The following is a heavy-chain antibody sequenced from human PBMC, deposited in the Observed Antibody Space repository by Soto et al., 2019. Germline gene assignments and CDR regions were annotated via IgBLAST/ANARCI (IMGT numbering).Heavy chain of an antibody. J-gene: IGHJ4*02. CDR1: GFTFTSYW. Sequence: GESLKISCKGSGFTFTSYWIAWVRQMPCKCLEWMGIIYPGDSYSSYSPSFQGQVTISADKSINTAYLHCSSLKASDTAIYYCAKHEGYCSTTTCSNFDYWGQGTLVTVSS. CDR2: IYPGDSYS. CDR3: AKHEGYCSTTTCSNFDY. D-gene: IGHD2-2*01. V-gene: IGHV5-51*01.